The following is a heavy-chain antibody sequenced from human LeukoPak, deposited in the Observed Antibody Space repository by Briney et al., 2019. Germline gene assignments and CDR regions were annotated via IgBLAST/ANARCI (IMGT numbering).Heavy chain of an antibody. CDR3: ARVYCSGGSCYLSYYYYGMDV. V-gene: IGHV4-4*02. Sequence: PSGTLSLTCAVSGGSISSSNWWSWVRQPPGKGLEWIGEIYHSGSTNYNPSLKSRVTISVDKSKNQFSLKLSSVTAADTAVYYCARVYCSGGSCYLSYYYYGMDVWGQGTTLTVSS. CDR1: GGSISSSNW. CDR2: IYHSGST. D-gene: IGHD2-15*01. J-gene: IGHJ6*02.